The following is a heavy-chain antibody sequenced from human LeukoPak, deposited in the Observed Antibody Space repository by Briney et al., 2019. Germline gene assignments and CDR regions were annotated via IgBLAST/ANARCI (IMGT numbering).Heavy chain of an antibody. Sequence: GGSLRLSCVVSTFTKAWMNWVRQAPGKGLEWVGRVKNRGDGRTTGYAAPVKGRFTISRDDSKRTVYLQMNSLKTEDTAVYFCTTEYYGGLDYWGQGTLVTVSS. J-gene: IGHJ4*02. D-gene: IGHD3-16*01. V-gene: IGHV3-15*07. CDR2: VKNRGDGRTT. CDR1: TFTKAW. CDR3: TTEYYGGLDY.